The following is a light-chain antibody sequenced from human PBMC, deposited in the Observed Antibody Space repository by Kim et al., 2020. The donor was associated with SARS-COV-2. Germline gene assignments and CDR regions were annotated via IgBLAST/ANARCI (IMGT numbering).Light chain of an antibody. J-gene: IGKJ2*01. Sequence: DIQMTQSPSSLSASVGDRVTITCRASQDISNYLAWYQQKPGKVPKLLIYAASTLQSGVPSRFSGSGSGTDFTLTISSLQPEDVATYYCQKYNSAPRMYTFGQGTKLEI. CDR3: QKYNSAPRMYT. CDR1: QDISNY. CDR2: AAS. V-gene: IGKV1-27*01.